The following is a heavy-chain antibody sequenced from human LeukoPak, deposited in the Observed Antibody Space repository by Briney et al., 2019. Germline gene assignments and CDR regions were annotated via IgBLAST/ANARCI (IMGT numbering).Heavy chain of an antibody. CDR1: GFTFSSYG. D-gene: IGHD6-19*01. CDR3: ARAGSSGWYPHYFDY. V-gene: IGHV3-30*03. Sequence: GRSLRLSCAASGFTFSSYGMHWVRQAPGKGLEWVAVISYDGSNKYYADSVKGRFTISRDNSKNTLYLQMNSLRAEDTAVYYCARAGSSGWYPHYFDYWGQGTLVTVSS. CDR2: ISYDGSNK. J-gene: IGHJ4*02.